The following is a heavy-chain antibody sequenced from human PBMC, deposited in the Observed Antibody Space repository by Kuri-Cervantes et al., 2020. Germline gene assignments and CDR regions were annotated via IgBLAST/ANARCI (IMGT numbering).Heavy chain of an antibody. D-gene: IGHD4-17*01. CDR2: IYYSGNT. J-gene: IGHJ3*02. V-gene: IGHV4-34*01. Sequence: SQTLSLTCAVYGGSFSGYYWSWIRQSPGKGLEWIAYIYYSGNTYYNPSLKSRVTISVDTSKNQFYLKLSSVTAADTAVYYCARRTVTTAYDAFDIWGQGTMVTVSS. CDR1: GGSFSGYY. CDR3: ARRTVTTAYDAFDI.